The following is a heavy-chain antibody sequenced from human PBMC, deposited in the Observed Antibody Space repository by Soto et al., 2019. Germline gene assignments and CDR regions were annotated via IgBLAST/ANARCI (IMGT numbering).Heavy chain of an antibody. V-gene: IGHV3-64D*06. J-gene: IGHJ4*02. CDR2: ISGNGGST. D-gene: IGHD6-19*01. Sequence: GGSLRLSCSASGFTFSSYAMQWVRQAPGKGLEYVSTISGNGGSTYYADSVKGRFTISRDNSKNTLYLQMSSLRAEDTAVYYCARDRTAVAVPYYFDYWGQGTLVTVSS. CDR3: ARDRTAVAVPYYFDY. CDR1: GFTFSSYA.